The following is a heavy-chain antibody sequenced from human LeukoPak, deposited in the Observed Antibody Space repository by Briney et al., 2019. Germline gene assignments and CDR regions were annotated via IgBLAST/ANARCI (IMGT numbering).Heavy chain of an antibody. CDR3: AREASYYYDSSGYPGRYYYYMDV. J-gene: IGHJ6*03. CDR2: IEYSSSSI. V-gene: IGHV3-48*01. Sequence: GGSLRLSCAASGFTFSSYSMNWVRQAPGKGLEWVSYIEYSSSSIYYADSVKGRFTISRDNAKNSLYLQMNSPRAEDTAVYYCAREASYYYDSSGYPGRYYYYMDVWGKGTTVTISS. D-gene: IGHD3-22*01. CDR1: GFTFSSYS.